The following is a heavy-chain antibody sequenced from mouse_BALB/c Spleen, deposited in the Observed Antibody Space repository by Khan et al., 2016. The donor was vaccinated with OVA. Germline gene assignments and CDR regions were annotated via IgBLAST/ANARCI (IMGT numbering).Heavy chain of an antibody. CDR2: IWVGGST. CDR3: ARAFYNGAWVAY. Sequence: QVQLKESGPGLVAPSQTLSITCTVSGFSLSNYGVHWVRQPPGKGLEWLGVIWVGGSTNHNSALMSRLSISKDDSKSQVFLKMNSLQTDDTAMYYCARAFYNGAWVAYWGQGTLVTVSA. D-gene: IGHD1-3*01. J-gene: IGHJ3*01. CDR1: GFSLSNYG. V-gene: IGHV2-9*02.